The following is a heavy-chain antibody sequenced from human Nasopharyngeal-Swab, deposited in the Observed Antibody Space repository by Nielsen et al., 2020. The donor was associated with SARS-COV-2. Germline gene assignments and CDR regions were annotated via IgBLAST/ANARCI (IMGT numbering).Heavy chain of an antibody. CDR3: AKDMAEVGATDY. D-gene: IGHD1-26*01. CDR1: GFTFDDYA. Sequence: GESLKISCTASGFTFDDYAMHWVRQAPGKGLEWVSLINGDGNSPYYGDSVKGRFTIPRDNSKNSLYLQMNSLRTEDTALYYCAKDMAEVGATDYWGQGTLVTVSS. J-gene: IGHJ4*02. V-gene: IGHV3-43*02. CDR2: INGDGNSP.